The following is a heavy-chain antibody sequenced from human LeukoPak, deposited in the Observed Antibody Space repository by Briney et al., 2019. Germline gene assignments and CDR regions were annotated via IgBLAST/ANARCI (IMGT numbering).Heavy chain of an antibody. CDR2: IYYSGST. CDR3: ARRSIAALLYFDY. V-gene: IGHV4-59*01. CDR1: GGSIGSYY. J-gene: IGHJ4*02. Sequence: SETLSLTCTVSGGSIGSYYWSWIRQPPGKGLEWIGYIYYSGSTNYNPSLKSRVTISVDTSKNRFSLKLSSVTAADTAVYYCARRSIAALLYFDYWGQGTLVTVSS. D-gene: IGHD6-13*01.